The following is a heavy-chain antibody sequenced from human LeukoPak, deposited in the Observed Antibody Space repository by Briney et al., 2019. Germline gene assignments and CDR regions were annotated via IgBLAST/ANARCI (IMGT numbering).Heavy chain of an antibody. Sequence: SETLSLTCTVSGDSISSSSYYWGWIRQPPGKGLEWIGNIYYSGSTYYNPSLKSRVIISVDTSKNQFSLKLSSVTAADTAVYYCARGLDTNDWSDAFDIWGQGTMVTVSS. J-gene: IGHJ3*02. CDR1: GDSISSSSYY. CDR3: ARGLDTNDWSDAFDI. D-gene: IGHD2-21*01. CDR2: IYYSGST. V-gene: IGHV4-39*01.